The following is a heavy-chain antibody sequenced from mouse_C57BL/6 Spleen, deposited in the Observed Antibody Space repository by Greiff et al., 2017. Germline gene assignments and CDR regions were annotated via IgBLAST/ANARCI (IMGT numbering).Heavy chain of an antibody. V-gene: IGHV1-82*01. CDR1: GYAFSSSW. CDR2: IYPGDGDT. Sequence: QVQLQQSGPELVKPGASVKISCKASGYAFSSSWMNWVKQRPGKGLEWIGRIYPGDGDTNYNGKFKGKATLTADKSSSTAYMQLSSLTSEDSAVYFCARVYYDCGGYFDVWGTGTTVTVSS. D-gene: IGHD2-4*01. J-gene: IGHJ1*03. CDR3: ARVYYDCGGYFDV.